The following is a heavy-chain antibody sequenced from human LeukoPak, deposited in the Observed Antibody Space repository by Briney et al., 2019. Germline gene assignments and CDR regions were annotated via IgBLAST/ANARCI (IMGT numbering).Heavy chain of an antibody. CDR2: ISSSSSYI. CDR3: ARSTYYCSSTSCPRDWFDP. CDR1: GFTFSSYS. V-gene: IGHV3-21*01. Sequence: GGSLRLSCAASGFTFSSYSMNWVRQAPGKGLEWVSSISSSSSYIYYADSVKGRFTISRDNAKNSLYLQMNSLRAEDTAVYYCARSTYYCSSTSCPRDWFDPWGQGTLVTVSS. J-gene: IGHJ5*02. D-gene: IGHD2-2*01.